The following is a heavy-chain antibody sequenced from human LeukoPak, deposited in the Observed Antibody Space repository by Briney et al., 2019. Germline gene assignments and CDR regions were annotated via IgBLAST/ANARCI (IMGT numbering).Heavy chain of an antibody. D-gene: IGHD2-21*02. CDR1: GYSISSGYY. CDR3: ARDQDIVVVTASAFDY. V-gene: IGHV4-38-2*02. Sequence: SETLSLTCTVSGYSISSGYYWGWIRQPPGKGLEWIGSIYHSGSTYYNPSLKSRVTISVDTSKNQFSLKLSSVTAADTAVYYCARDQDIVVVTASAFDYWGQGTLVTVSS. J-gene: IGHJ4*02. CDR2: IYHSGST.